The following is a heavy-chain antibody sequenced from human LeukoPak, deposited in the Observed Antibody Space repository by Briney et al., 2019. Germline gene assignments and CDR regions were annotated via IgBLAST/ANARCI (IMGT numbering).Heavy chain of an antibody. V-gene: IGHV3-48*03. J-gene: IGHJ4*02. Sequence: GGFLRFSCAASGFTFSSYEMYWVRQAPGKGLEWVSYISSSGSTIYYADSVKGRSTISSDNAKNSLYLQMNSLRAEDTAVYYCARGPPRYSGYDYLDYWGQGTLVTVSS. CDR1: GFTFSSYE. D-gene: IGHD5-12*01. CDR3: ARGPPRYSGYDYLDY. CDR2: ISSSGSTI.